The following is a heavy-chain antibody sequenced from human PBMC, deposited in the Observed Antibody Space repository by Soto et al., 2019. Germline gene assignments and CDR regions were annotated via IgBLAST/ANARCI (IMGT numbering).Heavy chain of an antibody. CDR2: ISTYTGNT. V-gene: IGHV1-18*01. CDR1: GYTFTNYD. CDR3: ARGYYYGSGRPPPGGMDV. J-gene: IGHJ6*02. D-gene: IGHD3-10*01. Sequence: QVHLVQSGAEMKKPGASVKVSCKASGYTFTNYDINWVRQAPGQGLEWMGWISTYTGNTNYAQKLQGRVTLTTDTSTSTAYMELRSRRSDDTAVYYCARGYYYGSGRPPPGGMDVWGQGTTVTVSS.